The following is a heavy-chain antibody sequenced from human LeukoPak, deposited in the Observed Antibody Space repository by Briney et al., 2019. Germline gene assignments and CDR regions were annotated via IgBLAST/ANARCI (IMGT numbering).Heavy chain of an antibody. V-gene: IGHV1-2*02. CDR3: ARAATVTTSSSSGWYVSEFDY. Sequence: ASVKVSCKASGYTFTGYYMHWVRQAPGQGLEWMGWINPNSGGTNYAQKFQGRVTMTRDTSISTAYMELSRLRSDDTAVYYCARAATVTTSSSSGWYVSEFDYWGQGTLVTVSS. D-gene: IGHD6-19*01. CDR2: INPNSGGT. CDR1: GYTFTGYY. J-gene: IGHJ4*02.